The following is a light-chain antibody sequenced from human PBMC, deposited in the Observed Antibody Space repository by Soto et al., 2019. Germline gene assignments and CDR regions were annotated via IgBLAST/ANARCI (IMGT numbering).Light chain of an antibody. J-gene: IGKJ1*01. Sequence: EIVLTQSPGTLSLSPGERATLSCRASQSVSSSYLAWYQQKPGQAPRLHIYGASIRATDIPDRFSGSGSGTDFTLTITRLEPEDFAVYYCQQYGSSPGTFGQGTKVDIK. CDR3: QQYGSSPGT. CDR2: GAS. V-gene: IGKV3-20*01. CDR1: QSVSSSY.